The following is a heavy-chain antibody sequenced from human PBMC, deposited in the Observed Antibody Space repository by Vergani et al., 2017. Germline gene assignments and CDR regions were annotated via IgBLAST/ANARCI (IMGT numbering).Heavy chain of an antibody. D-gene: IGHD2-15*01. V-gene: IGHV1-69*01. CDR1: GGTFSTYA. CDR3: AAWDCGSCSVSGSHPKDV. J-gene: IGHJ6*04. Sequence: QVQLVQSGAEVKKPGSSMKVSCKASGGTFSTYAISWVRQAPGQGLEWMGGIIPMFGLGNYAQKFQGRLTITADEGTNTAYMELTSLRSEDTAVYFCAAWDCGSCSVSGSHPKDVWGRGTTVTVSS. CDR2: IIPMFGLG.